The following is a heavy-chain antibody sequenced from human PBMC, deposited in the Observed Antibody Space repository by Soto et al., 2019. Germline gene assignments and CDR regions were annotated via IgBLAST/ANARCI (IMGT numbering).Heavy chain of an antibody. J-gene: IGHJ4*02. CDR1: GLPFSNYG. V-gene: IGHV3-30*02. D-gene: IGHD3-10*02. CDR2: IMYDGSNK. Sequence: PGGSLRLSCEASGLPFSNYGMHWVRQAPGKGLEWVAVIMYDGSNKYYAASVKGRFTISRDNSKNTLYLQLNSLRPEDTAVYYCAKDVPGYIFATLDYWGLGTLVTVSS. CDR3: AKDVPGYIFATLDY.